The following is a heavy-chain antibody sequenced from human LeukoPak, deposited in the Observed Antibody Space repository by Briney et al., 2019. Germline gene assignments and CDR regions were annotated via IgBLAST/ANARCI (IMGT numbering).Heavy chain of an antibody. D-gene: IGHD3-22*01. Sequence: GGSLRLSCAASGFTFTSYWIHWVRQAPGKGLVWVSRINNDVSSTIYADSVKGRFTISRDNANNTLYLQMNSLRAEDTAVYYCARARDSTRNDFDIWGQGTMVTVSS. J-gene: IGHJ3*02. V-gene: IGHV3-74*01. CDR2: INNDVSST. CDR1: GFTFTSYW. CDR3: ARARDSTRNDFDI.